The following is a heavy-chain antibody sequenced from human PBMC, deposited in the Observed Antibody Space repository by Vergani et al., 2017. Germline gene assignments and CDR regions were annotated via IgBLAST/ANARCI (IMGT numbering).Heavy chain of an antibody. CDR1: GGSFRDYY. CDR3: ACIARAPTRRNPPPDY. D-gene: IGHD2-8*01. Sequence: QVQLQEWGAGLLKTSETLSLTCGVSGGSFRDYYWSWIRPAPGMGLEWIGEVNYGGSTNYNPSLKSRVSISVDTSKNQFSLQLTSVTAAASALYFCACIARAPTRRNPPPDYWGEGILVTVSS. CDR2: VNYGGST. J-gene: IGHJ4*02. V-gene: IGHV4-34*01.